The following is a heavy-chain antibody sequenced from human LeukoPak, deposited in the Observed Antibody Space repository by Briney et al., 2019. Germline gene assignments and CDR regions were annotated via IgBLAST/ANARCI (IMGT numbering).Heavy chain of an antibody. CDR2: IYYSGST. CDR3: ATAAQNWNNAPYFDF. V-gene: IGHV4-59*08. J-gene: IGHJ4*02. D-gene: IGHD1/OR15-1a*01. Sequence: SETLSLTCTVSGGSISGYYWSWVRQPPGKGLEWIGYIYYSGSTNYNPSLKSRLTISLDTSKNQFSLKLTSVTAADTAVYYCATAAQNWNNAPYFDFWGQETLVTVSS. CDR1: GGSISGYY.